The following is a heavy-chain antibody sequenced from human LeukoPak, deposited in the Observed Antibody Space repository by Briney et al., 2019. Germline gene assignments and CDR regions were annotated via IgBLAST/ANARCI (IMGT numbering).Heavy chain of an antibody. Sequence: GASVKVSCKTSGYTFTSYGISWVRQAPGQGLEWMGWISADNGKTNYAQKLQGRVTMTTDTSTTTAYMELRSLRSDDTAVYYCAANRVFGESSFDYWGQGTLVTVSS. J-gene: IGHJ4*02. D-gene: IGHD3-10*01. CDR1: GYTFTSYG. CDR2: ISADNGKT. V-gene: IGHV1-18*01. CDR3: AANRVFGESSFDY.